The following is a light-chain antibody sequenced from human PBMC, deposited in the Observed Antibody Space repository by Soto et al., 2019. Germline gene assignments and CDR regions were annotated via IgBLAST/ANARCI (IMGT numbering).Light chain of an antibody. CDR1: SSNIGAGYD. Sequence: QLVLTQPPSVSGAPGQRVTISCIVSSSNIGAGYDVHWYQQLPGTAPKLLIYGNSNRPSGVPDRFSGSKSGTSASLAITGLQAEDEADYYCQSYDRSLSGYVFGTGTKLTVL. V-gene: IGLV1-40*01. J-gene: IGLJ1*01. CDR2: GNS. CDR3: QSYDRSLSGYV.